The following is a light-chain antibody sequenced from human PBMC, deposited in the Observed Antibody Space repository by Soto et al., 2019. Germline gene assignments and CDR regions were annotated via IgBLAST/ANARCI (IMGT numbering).Light chain of an antibody. V-gene: IGLV6-57*03. Sequence: NFMLTQPHSVSESPGKTVTISCTRSGGSIASGYVQWYRQRPGSAPTTVIYEDNQRPSGVPDRFSGSIDSSSNSASLTISGLQTEYEADYYCQSYHSSYPYVFGTGTKLTV. CDR3: QSYHSSYPYV. J-gene: IGLJ1*01. CDR2: EDN. CDR1: GGSIASGY.